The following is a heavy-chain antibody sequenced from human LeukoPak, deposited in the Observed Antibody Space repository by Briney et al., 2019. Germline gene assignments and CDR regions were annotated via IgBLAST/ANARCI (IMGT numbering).Heavy chain of an antibody. V-gene: IGHV4-31*03. CDR3: ARGREWEPKVFDY. CDR2: IYYSGST. J-gene: IGHJ4*02. CDR1: GGSISSGGYY. Sequence: SQTLSLTCTVSGGSISSGGYYWSWIRQHPGKGLEWIGYIYYSGSTYYNPSLKSRVTISVDTSKNQFSLKLSSVTAADTAVYYCARGREWEPKVFDYWGQGTLVTVSS. D-gene: IGHD1-26*01.